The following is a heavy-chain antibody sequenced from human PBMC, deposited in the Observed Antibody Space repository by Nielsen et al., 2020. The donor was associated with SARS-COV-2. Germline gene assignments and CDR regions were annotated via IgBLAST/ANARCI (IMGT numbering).Heavy chain of an antibody. V-gene: IGHV3-74*01. Sequence: GGSLRLSCTGSGFTFSDYSMNWVRQAPGKGLVWVSHIKSDGTKTTYADSVKGRFITSRDNAKNTVYLQMNSLKAEDTAVYYCARLRDDGYYFDTGPYDYWGQGSPVTVSS. CDR2: IKSDGTKT. CDR3: ARLRDDGYYFDTGPYDY. CDR1: GFTFSDYS. J-gene: IGHJ4*02. D-gene: IGHD2/OR15-2a*01.